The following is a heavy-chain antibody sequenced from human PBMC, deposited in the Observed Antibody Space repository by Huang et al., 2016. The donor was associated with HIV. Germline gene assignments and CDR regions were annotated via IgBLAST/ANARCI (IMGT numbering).Heavy chain of an antibody. D-gene: IGHD6-19*01. Sequence: EVQLVESGGGLVQPGRSLRLSCAASGFTFDDYAMHWVRQAPGKGLEWVSGISWNSDSIGYADSVKGRFTISRDNAKNSLYLQMNNLRAEDTALYYCAKTVFRMAEYWYFDLWGRGTLVTVSS. CDR2: ISWNSDSI. V-gene: IGHV3-9*01. CDR3: AKTVFRMAEYWYFDL. J-gene: IGHJ2*01. CDR1: GFTFDDYA.